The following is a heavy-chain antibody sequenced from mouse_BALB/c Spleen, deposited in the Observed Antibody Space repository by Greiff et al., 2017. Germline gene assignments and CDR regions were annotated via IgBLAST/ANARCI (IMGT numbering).Heavy chain of an antibody. CDR2: INSNGGST. J-gene: IGHJ3*01. V-gene: IGHV5-6-3*01. CDR1: GFTFSSYG. D-gene: IGHD2-2*01. Sequence: EVKLMESGGGLVQPGGSLKLSCAASGFTFSSYGMSWVRQTPAKRLELVATINSNGGSTYYPDSVKGRFTISRDNAKNTLYLQMSSLKSEDTAMYYCARIYYGYDAGRLGSWFAYWGQGTLVTVSA. CDR3: ARIYYGYDAGRLGSWFAY.